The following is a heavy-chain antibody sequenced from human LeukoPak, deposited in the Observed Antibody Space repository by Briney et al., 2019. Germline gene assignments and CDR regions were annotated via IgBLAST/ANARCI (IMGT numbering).Heavy chain of an antibody. Sequence: GASVKVSCKASGYTFTSYGISWVRQAPGQGLEWMGWISAGNGNTNYAQKLQGRVTITTDTSTSTDYMELRRLRSDDTAVYYCARDAEDIVVVAVVISNWFDLWGEGTLVSVFS. D-gene: IGHD2-2*01. CDR2: ISAGNGNT. CDR3: ARDAEDIVVVAVVISNWFDL. CDR1: GYTFTSYG. V-gene: IGHV1-18*01. J-gene: IGHJ5*02.